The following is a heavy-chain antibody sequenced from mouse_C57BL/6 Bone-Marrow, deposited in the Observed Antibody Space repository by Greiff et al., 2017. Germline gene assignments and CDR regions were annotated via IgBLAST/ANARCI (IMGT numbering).Heavy chain of an antibody. D-gene: IGHD1-2*01. CDR2: IYPRDGST. CDR1: GYTFTDHT. Sequence: QVQLKQSDAELVKPGASVKISCKVSGYTFTDHTIHWMKQRPEQGLEWIGYIYPRDGSTKYNEKFKSKATLTEDKSSSTSYMQLSSLTSEDSAVYCCARSGSHYYAGSYWYFDVWGTGTTVTVSS. CDR3: ARSGSHYYAGSYWYFDV. J-gene: IGHJ1*03. V-gene: IGHV1-78*01.